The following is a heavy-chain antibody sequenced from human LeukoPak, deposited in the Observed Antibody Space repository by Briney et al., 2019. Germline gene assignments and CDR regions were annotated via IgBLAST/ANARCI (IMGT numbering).Heavy chain of an antibody. CDR1: GGSLSSYF. J-gene: IGHJ4*02. CDR3: ARDRFGDLNYFDY. CDR2: IYTSGST. Sequence: SETLSLTCTVSGGSLSSYFWSWIRQPAGEGLEWIGRIYTSGSTNYNPSLKSRVTISADKSTNQFSLKLSSVTAADTAVYYCARDRFGDLNYFDYWGQGTLVTVSS. D-gene: IGHD3-3*01. V-gene: IGHV4-4*07.